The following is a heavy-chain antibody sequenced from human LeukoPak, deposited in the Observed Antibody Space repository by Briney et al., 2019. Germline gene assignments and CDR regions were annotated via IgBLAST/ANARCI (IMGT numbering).Heavy chain of an antibody. CDR1: GFIFSNYA. V-gene: IGHV3-30*04. J-gene: IGHJ5*02. CDR2: ISSEGSKK. D-gene: IGHD2-2*01. CDR3: ARILTSIVVVPAAMSWWFDP. Sequence: GGSLRLSCAASGFIFSNYAIHWVRQAPGKGLEWVAVISSEGSKKSYADSVKGRFTISRDNAKNSLYLQMNSLRAEDTAVYYCARILTSIVVVPAAMSWWFDPWGQGTLVTVSS.